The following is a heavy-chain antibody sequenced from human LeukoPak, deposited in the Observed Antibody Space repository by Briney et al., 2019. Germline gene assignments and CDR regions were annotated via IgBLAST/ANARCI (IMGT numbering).Heavy chain of an antibody. CDR1: GGSISSGDYY. CDR2: IYYSGST. Sequence: PSQTLSLTCTVSGGSISSGDYYWSWIRQPPRKGLEWIGYIYYSGSTYYNPSLKSRVTISVDTSKNQFSLKLSSVTAADTAVYYCARETLTTSRWFGPWGQGTLVTVSS. CDR3: ARETLTTSRWFGP. V-gene: IGHV4-30-4*01. D-gene: IGHD4-17*01. J-gene: IGHJ5*02.